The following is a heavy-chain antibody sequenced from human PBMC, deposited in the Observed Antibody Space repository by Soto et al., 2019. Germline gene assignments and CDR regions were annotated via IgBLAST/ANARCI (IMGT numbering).Heavy chain of an antibody. CDR2: ISGSGDNT. V-gene: IGHV3-23*01. Sequence: GGSLRLSCKASGFSFSDYAMTWVRQAPGKGLEWVSVISGSGDNTFYAASVKGRFAISRDTSKNVLYLQMNSLSADDAAVYFCAKGRAITVYGVDSLFDYWGLGTLVTVSS. CDR3: AKGRAITVYGVDSLFDY. CDR1: GFSFSDYA. J-gene: IGHJ4*02. D-gene: IGHD3-3*01.